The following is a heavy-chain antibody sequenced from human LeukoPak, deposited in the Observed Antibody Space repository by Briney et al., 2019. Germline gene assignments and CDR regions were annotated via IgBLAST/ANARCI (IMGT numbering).Heavy chain of an antibody. CDR2: ISSSGSTI. D-gene: IGHD2-15*01. Sequence: PGGSLRLSCAASGFTFSSYEMNWVRQAPGKGLEWVSYISSSGSTIYYADSVKGRLTISRDNAKNSLYLQMNSLRAEDTAVYYCAREVAHGDFDYWGQGTLVTVSS. J-gene: IGHJ4*02. CDR3: AREVAHGDFDY. V-gene: IGHV3-48*03. CDR1: GFTFSSYE.